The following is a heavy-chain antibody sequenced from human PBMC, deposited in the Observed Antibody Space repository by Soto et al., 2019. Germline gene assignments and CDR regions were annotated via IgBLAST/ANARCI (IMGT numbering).Heavy chain of an antibody. J-gene: IGHJ6*02. CDR3: AKDRYFWSGYGMDV. Sequence: GGSLRLSCAASGFTVNTKYMSWVRQAPGKGLEWFSVMYSGGSTYYADSVKGRFTVSRDNSKNILYLQMNSLRAEDTAVYYCAKDRYFWSGYGMDVWGQGTTVTVSS. CDR2: MYSGGST. V-gene: IGHV3-66*01. CDR1: GFTVNTKY. D-gene: IGHD3-3*01.